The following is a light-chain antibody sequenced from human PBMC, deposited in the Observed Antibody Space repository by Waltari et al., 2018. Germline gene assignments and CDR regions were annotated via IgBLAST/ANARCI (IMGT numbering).Light chain of an antibody. V-gene: IGLV3-21*04. CDR3: QVWNSSSDHRV. CDR2: HDS. J-gene: IGLJ3*02. CDR1: NIGTKS. Sequence: SYVLTLPPSVSVAPGKTARISCGGNNIGTKSVHWYQQKPGQAPVLVIYHDSDRPSGIPERFSGSNSGNTATLTISRVEAGDEADYYCQVWNSSSDHRVFGGGTKLTVL.